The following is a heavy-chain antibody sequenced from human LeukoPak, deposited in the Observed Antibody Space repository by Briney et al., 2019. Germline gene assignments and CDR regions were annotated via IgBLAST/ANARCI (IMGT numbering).Heavy chain of an antibody. V-gene: IGHV1-69*05. Sequence: SVKVSKASGYTFTGYYMHWVRQAPGQGLEWMGGIIPIFGTANYAQKFQGRVTITTDESTSTAYMELSSLRSEDTAVYYCARDYYGSGYGWGQGTLVTVSS. CDR3: ARDYYGSGYG. CDR2: IIPIFGTA. D-gene: IGHD3-10*01. J-gene: IGHJ4*02. CDR1: GYTFTGYY.